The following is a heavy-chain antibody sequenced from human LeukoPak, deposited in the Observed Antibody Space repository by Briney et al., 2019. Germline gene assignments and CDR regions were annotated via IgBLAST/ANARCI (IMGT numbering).Heavy chain of an antibody. CDR1: GATFSDFV. D-gene: IGHD3-9*01. CDR3: ATYDVLTGFEY. V-gene: IGHV1-69*13. Sequence: SVKVSGKASGATFSDFVISWVRQAPGQGLNWMGGISPLLGASKHTQKFQDRVTITADESTSTAYMELSDLRPADTAVYYCATYDVLTGFEYWGQGTLVTVSS. J-gene: IGHJ4*02. CDR2: ISPLLGAS.